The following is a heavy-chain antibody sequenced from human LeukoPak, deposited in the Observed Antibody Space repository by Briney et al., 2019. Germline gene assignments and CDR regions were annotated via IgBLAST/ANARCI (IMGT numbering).Heavy chain of an antibody. CDR2: IYYSGST. V-gene: IGHV4-39*07. Sequence: SESLSLTSTVSRGSTISSSYYWGWISQPPGKWLEWIGSIYYSGSTYYNPAHKSRVTISVDTSKNQFSLKLRSVTAADTDVYFCARDYCDISGYPYDIWGQGTMVTVSS. CDR3: ARDYCDISGYPYDI. CDR1: RGSTISSSYY. J-gene: IGHJ3*02. D-gene: IGHD3-22*01.